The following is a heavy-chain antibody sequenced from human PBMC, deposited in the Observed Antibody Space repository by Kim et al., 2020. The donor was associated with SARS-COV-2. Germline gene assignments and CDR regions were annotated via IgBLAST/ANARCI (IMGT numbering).Heavy chain of an antibody. D-gene: IGHD6-6*01. Sequence: SETLSLTCTVSGGSVSSGSYYWSWIRQPPGKGLEWIGYIYYSGSTNYNPSLKSRVTISVDTSKNQFSLKLSSVTAADTAVYYCAAHGPIEYEYYGMDVWGQGTTVTVSS. CDR3: AAHGPIEYEYYGMDV. CDR1: GGSVSSGSYY. CDR2: IYYSGST. V-gene: IGHV4-61*01. J-gene: IGHJ6*02.